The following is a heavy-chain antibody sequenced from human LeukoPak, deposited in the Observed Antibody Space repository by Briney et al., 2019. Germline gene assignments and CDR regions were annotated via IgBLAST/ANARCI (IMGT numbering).Heavy chain of an antibody. D-gene: IGHD1-26*01. V-gene: IGHV4-59*01. CDR3: ARASGSYRELDAFDI. Sequence: ASETLSLTCTVSGGSISSYYWSWIRQPPGKGLEWIGYIYYSGSTNYNPSLKSRVTISVDTSKNQFSLKLSSVTAADTAVYCCARASGSYRELDAFDIWGQGTMVTVSS. J-gene: IGHJ3*02. CDR2: IYYSGST. CDR1: GGSISSYY.